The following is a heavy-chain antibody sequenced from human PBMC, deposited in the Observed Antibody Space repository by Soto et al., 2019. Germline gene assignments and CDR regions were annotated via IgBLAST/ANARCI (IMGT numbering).Heavy chain of an antibody. CDR1: GGSISSGGYY. V-gene: IGHV4-31*03. CDR3: ARDSPSYKYYYDSRSSAFDI. Sequence: TLELTFTVSGGSISSGGYYWSWIRQHPGKGLEWIGYIYYSGSTYYNPSLKSRVTISVDTSKNQFSLKLSSVTAADTAVYYCARDSPSYKYYYDSRSSAFDIWGQGTMVTVSS. CDR2: IYYSGST. D-gene: IGHD3-22*01. J-gene: IGHJ3*02.